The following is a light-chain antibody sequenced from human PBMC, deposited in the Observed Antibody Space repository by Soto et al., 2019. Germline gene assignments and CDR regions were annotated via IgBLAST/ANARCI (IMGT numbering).Light chain of an antibody. CDR3: CSYACSYTPYV. J-gene: IGLJ1*01. Sequence: QSVLTQPRSVSGSPGQSVTISCTGTSSDVGAYNYVSWYQQHPGKAPKLMIYDVTKRPSGVPDRFSGSKSGNTASLTISGLQDEDEADYYCCSYACSYTPYVLGSGTKVTVL. CDR2: DVT. CDR1: SSDVGAYNY. V-gene: IGLV2-11*01.